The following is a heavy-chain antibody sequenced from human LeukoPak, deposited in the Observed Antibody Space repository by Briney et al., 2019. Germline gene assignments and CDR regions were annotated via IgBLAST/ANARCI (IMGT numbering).Heavy chain of an antibody. V-gene: IGHV4-4*07. CDR3: ARDRIGGNSYYDLWSGHETGFDP. Sequence: SETLSLTCTVSGGSISSYYWSWIRQPAGKGLEWIGRIYTSGSTNYNPSLKSRVTMSVDTSKNQFSLKLSSVTAADTAVYYCARDRIGGNSYYDLWSGHETGFDPWGQGTLVTVSS. D-gene: IGHD3-3*01. CDR1: GGSISSYY. CDR2: IYTSGST. J-gene: IGHJ5*02.